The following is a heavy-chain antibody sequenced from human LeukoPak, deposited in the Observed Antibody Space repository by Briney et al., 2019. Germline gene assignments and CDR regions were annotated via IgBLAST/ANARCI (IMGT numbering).Heavy chain of an antibody. CDR3: ARVIIAVAGRYIDY. D-gene: IGHD6-19*01. V-gene: IGHV3-48*03. CDR1: GFTFSSYE. J-gene: IGHJ4*02. CDR2: ISSSGSTR. Sequence: PGGSLRLSCAASGFTFSSYEMNWVRQAPGKGLDWVSYISSSGSTRYYADSVKGRFTISRDNAKNSLYLQMKSLRAEDTAVYYCARVIIAVAGRYIDYWGQGTLVTVSS.